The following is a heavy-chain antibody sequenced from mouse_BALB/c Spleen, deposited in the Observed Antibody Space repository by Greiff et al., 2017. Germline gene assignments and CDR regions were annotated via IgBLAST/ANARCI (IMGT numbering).Heavy chain of an antibody. Sequence: QVQLQQSGPGLVAPSQSLSITCTVSGFSLTSYGVHWVRQPPGKGLEWLGVIWAGGSTNYNSALMSRLSISKDNSKSQVFLKMNSLQTDDTAMYYCARDPYYYGSSYGFDYWGQGTTLTVSS. CDR2: IWAGGST. J-gene: IGHJ2*01. CDR3: ARDPYYYGSSYGFDY. D-gene: IGHD1-1*01. CDR1: GFSLTSYG. V-gene: IGHV2-9*02.